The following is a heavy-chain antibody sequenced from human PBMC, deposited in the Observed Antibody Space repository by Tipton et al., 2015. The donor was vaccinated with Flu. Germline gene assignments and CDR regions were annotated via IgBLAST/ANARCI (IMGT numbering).Heavy chain of an antibody. J-gene: IGHJ3*01. CDR2: IYHRGNT. CDR1: GDSIGSDYY. V-gene: IGHV4-38-2*02. CDR3: ARGLNNDL. Sequence: TLSLTCSLSGDSIGSDYYWGWIRQAPGKGLEWIGNIYHRGNTYHNPSLKSRVTISVDTSKNQFSLKLSSVTAADTAVYYCARGLNNDLWGQGTMVTVSS. D-gene: IGHD1/OR15-1a*01.